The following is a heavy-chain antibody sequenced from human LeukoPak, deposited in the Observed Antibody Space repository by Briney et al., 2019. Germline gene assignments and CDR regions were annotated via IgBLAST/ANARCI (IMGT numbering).Heavy chain of an antibody. Sequence: SETLSLTCTVSGGSISSSSYYWGWIRQPPGKGLEWIGSIYYSGSTYYNPSLKSRVTISVDTSKNQFSLKLSSVTAADTAVYYCASFPIVVVITTSAFDIWGQGTMVTVSS. CDR3: ASFPIVVVITTSAFDI. D-gene: IGHD3-22*01. V-gene: IGHV4-39*01. J-gene: IGHJ3*02. CDR1: GGSISSSSYY. CDR2: IYYSGST.